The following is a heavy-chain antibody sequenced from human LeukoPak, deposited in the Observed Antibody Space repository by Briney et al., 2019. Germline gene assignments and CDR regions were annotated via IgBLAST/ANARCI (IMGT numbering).Heavy chain of an antibody. CDR2: ISAYNGNT. D-gene: IGHD3-22*01. CDR3: ARTDYYGSSGRKFDY. CDR1: GYTFTSYG. Sequence: ASVELSCKASGYTFTSYGISWVRQAPGQGLEWMGWISAYNGNTNYAQKLQGRVTMTTDTSTSTAYMELRSLRSDDTAVYYCARTDYYGSSGRKFDYWGQGTLVTVSS. J-gene: IGHJ4*02. V-gene: IGHV1-18*01.